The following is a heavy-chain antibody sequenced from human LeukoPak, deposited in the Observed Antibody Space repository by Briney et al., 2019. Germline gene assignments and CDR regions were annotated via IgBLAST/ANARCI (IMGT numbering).Heavy chain of an antibody. Sequence: GESLKISCKGSGYSFTSYWIVWVRQMPGKGPECMGIIYPGHSDTSYSPSFQGQVTISADESSNTAYLQWSSLKASDTAIYYCARHLDGYNPFDYWGQGTLVTVSS. CDR1: GYSFTSYW. V-gene: IGHV5-51*01. CDR3: ARHLDGYNPFDY. D-gene: IGHD5-24*01. J-gene: IGHJ4*02. CDR2: IYPGHSDT.